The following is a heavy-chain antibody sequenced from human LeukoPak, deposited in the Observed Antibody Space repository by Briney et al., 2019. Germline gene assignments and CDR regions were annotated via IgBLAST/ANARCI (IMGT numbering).Heavy chain of an antibody. D-gene: IGHD4-17*01. CDR3: ARDGPTVSYYMDV. V-gene: IGHV3-74*01. J-gene: IGHJ6*03. Sequence: GGSLRLSCAASGFTFSSYWMHWVRQGPGKGLVWVSRIYSDGSRTTYADSVKGRFTISGDNAKNTLYLQMNSLRAEDTAVYYCARDGPTVSYYMDVWGKGTTVTVSS. CDR2: IYSDGSRT. CDR1: GFTFSSYW.